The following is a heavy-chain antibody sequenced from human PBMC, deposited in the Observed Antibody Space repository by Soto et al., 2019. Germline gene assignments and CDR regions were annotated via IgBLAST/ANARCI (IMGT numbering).Heavy chain of an antibody. CDR1: GFSFSDYS. V-gene: IGHV3-23*01. CDR3: AREARYDRGVYHYEGIDY. J-gene: IGHJ4*02. Sequence: EVQLLQSGGGLAQPGGSLTLSCAAAGFSFSDYSMNWVRRAPGKGLELVSAFSAGGDYRHYADSVKGRFTISRDNSKNTLFLKMNSQRAEDTARYYCAREARYDRGVYHYEGIDYWGQGTLVTVSS. CDR2: FSAGGDYR. D-gene: IGHD3-22*01.